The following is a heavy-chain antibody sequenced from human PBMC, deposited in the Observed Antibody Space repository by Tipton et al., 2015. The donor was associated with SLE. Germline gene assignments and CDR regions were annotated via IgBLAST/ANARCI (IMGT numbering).Heavy chain of an antibody. J-gene: IGHJ3*02. CDR2: ISSSSSYI. CDR1: GFTFSSYS. D-gene: IGHD2-15*01. V-gene: IGHV3-21*01. CDR3: ARSESYCSGGSCYVDAFDI. Sequence: SLRLSCAASGFTFSSYSMNWVRQAPGKGLEWVSSISSSSSYIYYADSVKGRFTISRDNAKNSLYLQMNSLRAEDTAVYYCARSESYCSGGSCYVDAFDIWGQGTMVTVSS.